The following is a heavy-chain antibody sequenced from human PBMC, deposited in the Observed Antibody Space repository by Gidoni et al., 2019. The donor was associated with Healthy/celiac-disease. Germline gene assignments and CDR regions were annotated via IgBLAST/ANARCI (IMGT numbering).Heavy chain of an antibody. V-gene: IGHV3-23*01. Sequence: EVQLLESGGGLVQPGGSLRLSCAASGFTFSSYAMSWVRQAPGKGLGWVSAISGSGGSTYYADSVKGRFTISRDNSKNTLYLQMNSLRAEDTAVYYCAKGGGGDFWSGFLYGMDVWGQGTTVTVSS. CDR2: ISGSGGST. CDR3: AKGGGGDFWSGFLYGMDV. J-gene: IGHJ6*02. CDR1: GFTFSSYA. D-gene: IGHD3-3*01.